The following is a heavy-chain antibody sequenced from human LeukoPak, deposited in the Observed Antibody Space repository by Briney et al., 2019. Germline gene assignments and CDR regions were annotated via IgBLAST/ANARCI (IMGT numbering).Heavy chain of an antibody. CDR2: ISRSSDST. J-gene: IGHJ4*02. CDR1: RFTFSNYG. Sequence: GGSLRLSCTASRFTFSNYGMSWVCQAPGKGLEWVLSISRSSDSTYYKDSVKGRFTISRDNSKNTLYLQMNNLRAEDTAVYYCANTLTFGGVIADYWGQGTLVTVSS. D-gene: IGHD3-16*02. CDR3: ANTLTFGGVIADY. V-gene: IGHV3-23*01.